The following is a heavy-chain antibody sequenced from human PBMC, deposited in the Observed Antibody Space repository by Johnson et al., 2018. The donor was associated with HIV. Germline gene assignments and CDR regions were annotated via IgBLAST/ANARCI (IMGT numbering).Heavy chain of an antibody. D-gene: IGHD1-7*01. CDR3: ARDQAGTTDDAFDI. CDR1: GFTFSSYA. Sequence: QVQLVESGGGVVQPGRSLRLSCAASGFTFSSYAMHWVRQAPGKGLEWVAVISYDGSNKYYADSVKGRFTISRDNSKNTVYLQMNSLRAEDTAVYYCARDQAGTTDDAFDIWGQGTMVTVSS. V-gene: IGHV3-30-3*01. CDR2: ISYDGSNK. J-gene: IGHJ3*02.